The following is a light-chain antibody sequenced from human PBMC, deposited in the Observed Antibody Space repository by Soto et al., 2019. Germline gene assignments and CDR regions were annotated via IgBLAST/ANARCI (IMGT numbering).Light chain of an antibody. Sequence: VVTPSPSASASLGASVKLTCTLSSGHSSYAIAWHQQQPEKGPRYLMKLNSDGSHYKGDGIPDRFSGSSSGSERYLTISSLQAEDEADYYCQTWGTGIWVFGGGTKLTVL. CDR1: SGHSSYA. J-gene: IGLJ3*02. CDR3: QTWGTGIWV. V-gene: IGLV4-69*01. CDR2: LNSDGSH.